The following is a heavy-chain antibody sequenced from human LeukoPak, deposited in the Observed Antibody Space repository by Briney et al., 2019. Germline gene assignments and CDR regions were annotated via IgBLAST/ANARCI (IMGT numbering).Heavy chain of an antibody. J-gene: IGHJ4*02. CDR1: GGSISSGGYS. Sequence: SETLSLTCAVSGGSISSGGYSWSWIRQPPGKGLEWIGYIYYSGSTYYNPSLKSRVTISVDTSKNQFSLKLSSVTAADTAVYYCARPLPFDYWGQGTLVTVSS. CDR2: IYYSGST. CDR3: ARPLPFDY. V-gene: IGHV4-30-2*01.